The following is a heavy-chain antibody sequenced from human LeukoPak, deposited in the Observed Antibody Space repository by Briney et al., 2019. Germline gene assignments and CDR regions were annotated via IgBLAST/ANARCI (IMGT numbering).Heavy chain of an antibody. D-gene: IGHD4-17*01. CDR1: GFTFSSNW. Sequence: GGSLRLSCATSGFTFSSNWMHWVRQAPGKGLVWVSRINSDGSSTSYADSVKGRFTISRDNAKDTLYLQMNSLRAEDTAVYYCARSPLTVTTRLHFDYWGQGTLVTVSS. CDR3: ARSPLTVTTRLHFDY. J-gene: IGHJ4*02. V-gene: IGHV3-74*01. CDR2: INSDGSST.